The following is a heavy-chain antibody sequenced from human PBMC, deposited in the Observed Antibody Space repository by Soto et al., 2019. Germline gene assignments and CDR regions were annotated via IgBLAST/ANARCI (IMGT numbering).Heavy chain of an antibody. CDR2: IWYDGTQK. Sequence: GALSLSCEASGFTFNTYSMPCVRQPPGKGLEWLAAIWYDGTQKYYADSVKGRFIISRDNSKKTLYLEMNSLRAEDTAVYYCARAGGTTVTGLWHFDSWGQGTLVTVS. CDR3: ARAGGTTVTGLWHFDS. V-gene: IGHV3-33*01. J-gene: IGHJ4*02. CDR1: GFTFNTYS. D-gene: IGHD4-17*01.